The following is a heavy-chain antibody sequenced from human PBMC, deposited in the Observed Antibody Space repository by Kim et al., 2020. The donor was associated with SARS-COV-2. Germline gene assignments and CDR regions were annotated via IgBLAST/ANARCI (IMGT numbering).Heavy chain of an antibody. CDR2: INPNIGTT. CDR1: EYTFTTYY. D-gene: IGHD6-6*01. J-gene: IGHJ4*02. Sequence: ASVKVSCKAFEYTFTTYYVHWVRQAPGQGLEWMGMINPNIGTTSYAQKFQDRVTMTRDTSTRTVYLELNSLKSDDTAVFYCARGGDTTSSEDYLDYWGQGTLVTVSS. CDR3: ARGGDTTSSEDYLDY. V-gene: IGHV1-46*01.